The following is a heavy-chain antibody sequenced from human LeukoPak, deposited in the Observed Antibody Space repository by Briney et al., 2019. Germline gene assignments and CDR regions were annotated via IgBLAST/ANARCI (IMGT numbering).Heavy chain of an antibody. CDR2: IYYSGST. J-gene: IGHJ4*02. V-gene: IGHV4-59*01. D-gene: IGHD5-18*01. CDR1: GGSISSYY. CDR3: ATNSYGYGRFDY. Sequence: SETLSLTCTVSGGSISSYYWSWIRQPPGKGLKWIGYIYYSGSTNYNPSLKSRVTISVDTSKNQFSLKLSSVTAADTAVYYCATNSYGYGRFDYWGQGTLVTVSS.